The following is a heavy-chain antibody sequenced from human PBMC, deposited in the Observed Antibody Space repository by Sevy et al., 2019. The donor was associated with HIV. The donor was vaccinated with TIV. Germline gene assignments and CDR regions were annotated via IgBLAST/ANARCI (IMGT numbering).Heavy chain of an antibody. CDR1: GYRFTSFW. CDR2: IYPGDSAT. Sequence: GESLKISCKASGYRFTSFWIGWVRQMPGKGLEWMGTIYPGDSATRYSPSFQGQVTISADESTNTAYLQWSSLKASDTAIYYCARQLPPTDHFPYWGQGTLVTVSS. J-gene: IGHJ4*02. V-gene: IGHV5-51*01. CDR3: ARQLPPTDHFPY. D-gene: IGHD1-26*01.